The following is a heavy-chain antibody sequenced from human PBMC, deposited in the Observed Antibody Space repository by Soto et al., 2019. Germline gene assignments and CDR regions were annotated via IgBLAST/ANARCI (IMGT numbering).Heavy chain of an antibody. CDR1: GYSFTAYY. CDR2: INPNNGDT. V-gene: IGHV1-2*02. CDR3: AREPQSRSATYNWFDP. J-gene: IGHJ5*02. Sequence: QVQLVQSGAEVKKPGASVKVSCKASGYSFTAYYMHWLRQAPGQGLEWMGWINPNNGDTKYAQKFQGRVTMTRDTPISTAYMELSRLRSDDTAVYYCAREPQSRSATYNWFDPWGQGTLVTVSS. D-gene: IGHD6-6*01.